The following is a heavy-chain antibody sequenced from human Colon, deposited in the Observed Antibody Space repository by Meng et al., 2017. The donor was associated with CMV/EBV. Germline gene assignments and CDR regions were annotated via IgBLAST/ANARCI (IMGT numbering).Heavy chain of an antibody. J-gene: IGHJ4*02. CDR2: LFGTDET. Sequence: SCAASGFSVSSYYMTGVRQAPGKGLEWVSVLFGTDETYYADSVRGRFTISRDISKNTMHLQMNRLDAEDTAIYYCARGRVSSSVFDFWGQGTLVTVSS. CDR1: GFSVSSYY. CDR3: ARGRVSSSVFDF. V-gene: IGHV3-53*01. D-gene: IGHD3-16*01.